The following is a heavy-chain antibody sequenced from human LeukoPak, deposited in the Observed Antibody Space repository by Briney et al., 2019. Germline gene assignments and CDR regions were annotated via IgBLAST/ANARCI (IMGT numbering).Heavy chain of an antibody. CDR2: INSDGSST. J-gene: IGHJ3*02. D-gene: IGHD6-13*01. V-gene: IGHV3-74*01. CDR1: GFTFSGYW. Sequence: GGSLRLSCAASGFTFSGYWIHWVRQAPGKGLVWVSRINSDGSSTSYADSVKGRFTISRDNAKKTLYLQMDSLRAEDTAVYYCARDRIAAIGRDAFDIWGQGTMVTVSS. CDR3: ARDRIAAIGRDAFDI.